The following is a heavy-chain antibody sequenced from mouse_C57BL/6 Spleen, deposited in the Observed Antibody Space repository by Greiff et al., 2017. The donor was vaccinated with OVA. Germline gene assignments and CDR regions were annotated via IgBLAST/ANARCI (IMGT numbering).Heavy chain of an antibody. D-gene: IGHD1-1*01. V-gene: IGHV5-17*01. CDR2: ISSGSSTI. Sequence: DVMLVESGGGLVKPGGSLKLSCAASGFTFSDYGMHWVRQAPEKGLEWVAYISSGSSTIYYADTVKGRFTISRDNAKNTLFLQMTSLRSEDTAMYYCAREYYGSSSRYFDVWGTGTTVTVSS. CDR1: GFTFSDYG. CDR3: AREYYGSSSRYFDV. J-gene: IGHJ1*03.